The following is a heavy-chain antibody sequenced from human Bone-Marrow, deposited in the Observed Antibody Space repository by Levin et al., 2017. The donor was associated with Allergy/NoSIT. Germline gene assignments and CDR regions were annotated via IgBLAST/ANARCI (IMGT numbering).Heavy chain of an antibody. Sequence: GESLKISCAASGFTFSSYGMHWVRQAPGKGLEWVAVISYDGSNKYYADSVKGRFTISRDNSKNTLYLQMNSLRAEDTAVYYCAAFHRVPAAHPTQYYYYGMDVWGQGTTVTVSS. V-gene: IGHV3-30*03. CDR3: AAFHRVPAAHPTQYYYYGMDV. CDR1: GFTFSSYG. CDR2: ISYDGSNK. D-gene: IGHD2-2*01. J-gene: IGHJ6*02.